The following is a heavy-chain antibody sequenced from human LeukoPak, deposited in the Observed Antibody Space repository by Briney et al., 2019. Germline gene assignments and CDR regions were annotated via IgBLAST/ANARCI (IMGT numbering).Heavy chain of an antibody. CDR3: ARDGAILRYFDWLLTIYPPGYYYYGMDV. Sequence: GASVKVSCKASGGTFSSYAMHWVRQAPGQRLEWMGWINAGNGNTKYSQKFQGRVTITRDTSASTAYMELSSLRSEDTAVYYCARDGAILRYFDWLLTIYPPGYYYYGMDVWGQGTTVTVSS. V-gene: IGHV1-3*01. CDR2: INAGNGNT. J-gene: IGHJ6*02. D-gene: IGHD3-9*01. CDR1: GGTFSSYA.